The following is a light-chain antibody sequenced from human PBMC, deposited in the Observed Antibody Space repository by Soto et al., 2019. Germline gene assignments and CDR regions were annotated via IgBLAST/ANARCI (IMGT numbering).Light chain of an antibody. CDR2: GAS. CDR1: QSVSSGY. V-gene: IGKV3-20*01. Sequence: EIVLTQSPGTLSLSPGERATLSCRASQSVSSGYLAWYQQKPGQAPRLLIYGASSRATGIPDRFSGSGSGTDFTLIISRLEPEDFAVYYCQQYGSSPLTFGGGTKVEIK. CDR3: QQYGSSPLT. J-gene: IGKJ4*01.